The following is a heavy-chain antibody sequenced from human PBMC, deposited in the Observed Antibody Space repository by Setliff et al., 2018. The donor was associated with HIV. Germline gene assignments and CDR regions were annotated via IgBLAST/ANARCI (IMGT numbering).Heavy chain of an antibody. Sequence: SRPTLVHPTQTLTLTCTFSGFSLTTTGVGVGWIRQPPGKALEWLALIYWGDDKLYSPSLSNRLTITKDTSNQVILTMTNMDPVDTGTYYCAHTTPDVVVVGAPTPGPFDYWGQGILVTVSS. CDR1: GFSLTTTGVG. D-gene: IGHD2-15*01. CDR2: IYWGDDK. V-gene: IGHV2-5*02. J-gene: IGHJ4*02. CDR3: AHTTPDVVVVGAPTPGPFDY.